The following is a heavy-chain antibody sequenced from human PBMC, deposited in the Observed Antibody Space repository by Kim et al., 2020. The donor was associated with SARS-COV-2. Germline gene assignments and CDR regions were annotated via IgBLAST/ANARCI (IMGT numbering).Heavy chain of an antibody. V-gene: IGHV3-30-3*01. CDR2: ISYDGSNT. CDR1: GFTFSSYA. J-gene: IGHJ3*02. Sequence: GGSLRLSCAASGFTFSSYAMHWVRQAPGKGLEWVAVISYDGSNTYYADSVKGRFTISRDNSKNTLYLQMNSLRAEDTAVYYCARLPPYSSSWDGDAFDIWGQGTMVTVSS. D-gene: IGHD6-13*01. CDR3: ARLPPYSSSWDGDAFDI.